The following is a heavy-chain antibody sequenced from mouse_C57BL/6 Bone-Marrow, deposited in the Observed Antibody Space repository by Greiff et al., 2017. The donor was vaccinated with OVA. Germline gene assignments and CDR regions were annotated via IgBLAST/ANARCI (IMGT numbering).Heavy chain of an antibody. Sequence: QVTLKESGPGILQSSQTLSLTCSFSGFSLSTSGMGVSWIRQPSGKGLEWLAHIYWDDDKRYNPSLKSRLTISKDTSRNQVFLKITSVDTADTATYYCARRRGYDGYYVCYWYFDVWGTGTTVTVSS. J-gene: IGHJ1*03. CDR1: GFSLSTSGMG. CDR3: ARRRGYDGYYVCYWYFDV. D-gene: IGHD2-3*01. CDR2: IYWDDDK. V-gene: IGHV8-12*01.